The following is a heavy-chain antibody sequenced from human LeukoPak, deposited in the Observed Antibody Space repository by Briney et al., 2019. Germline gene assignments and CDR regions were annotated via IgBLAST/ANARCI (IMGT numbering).Heavy chain of an antibody. D-gene: IGHD3-10*01. CDR1: GFTFDDYG. Sequence: GGSLRLSCAASGFTFDDYGMSWVRQAPGKGLEWVANIKQDGSEKYYVDSVKGRFTISRDNAKNSLYLQMNSLRAEDTAVYYCAREGNGLLCFGELLPNWFDPWGQGTLVTVSS. J-gene: IGHJ5*02. CDR3: AREGNGLLCFGELLPNWFDP. V-gene: IGHV3-7*01. CDR2: IKQDGSEK.